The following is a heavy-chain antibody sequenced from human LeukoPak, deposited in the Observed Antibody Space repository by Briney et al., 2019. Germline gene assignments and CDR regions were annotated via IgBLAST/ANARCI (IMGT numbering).Heavy chain of an antibody. D-gene: IGHD5-18*01. J-gene: IGHJ5*02. CDR1: GGSISSYY. CDR3: ARSGAQRGYSYGPSKWFDL. CDR2: IYYSGST. Sequence: PSETLSITCTVSGGSISSYYWSWIRQPPGKGLEWIGYIYYSGSTNYNPSLKSRVTMSVDTSKNQFSLKLSSVTAADTAVYYCARSGAQRGYSYGPSKWFDLWGQGTLVTVSS. V-gene: IGHV4-59*01.